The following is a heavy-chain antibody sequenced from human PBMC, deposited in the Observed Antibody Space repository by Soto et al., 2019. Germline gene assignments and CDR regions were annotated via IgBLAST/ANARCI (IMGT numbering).Heavy chain of an antibody. J-gene: IGHJ4*02. V-gene: IGHV4-34*01. CDR3: ARVYGGYLFDY. CDR1: GGSFSGYY. D-gene: IGHD3-22*01. CDR2: INHSGST. Sequence: XTLSLACAVYGGSFSGYYWSWIRQPPGKGLEWIGEINHSGSTNYNPSLKSRVTISVDTSKNQFSLKLSALTAADTAVYYCARVYGGYLFDYWGQGTLVTVSS.